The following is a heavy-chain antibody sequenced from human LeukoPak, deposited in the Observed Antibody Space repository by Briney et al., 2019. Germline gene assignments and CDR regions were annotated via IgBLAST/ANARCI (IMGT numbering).Heavy chain of an antibody. V-gene: IGHV3-23*01. Sequence: GGSLRLSCAASGFTFSSYAMSWVRQAPGKGLEWVPAISGSGGSTYYADSVKGRFTISRDNSKNTLYLQMNSLRAEDTAVYYCAKHPDPPYSSSWYFVRWGQGTLVTVSS. D-gene: IGHD6-13*01. CDR2: ISGSGGST. CDR1: GFTFSSYA. CDR3: AKHPDPPYSSSWYFVR. J-gene: IGHJ4*02.